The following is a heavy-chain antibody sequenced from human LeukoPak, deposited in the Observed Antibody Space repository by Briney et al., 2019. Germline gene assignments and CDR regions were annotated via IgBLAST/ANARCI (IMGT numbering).Heavy chain of an antibody. J-gene: IGHJ4*02. D-gene: IGHD3-22*01. V-gene: IGHV3-53*01. CDR3: AREVRGYYFDY. Sequence: GGSLRLSCAASGFIFSSNYMSWVRQAPGKGLEWVSVISSGGSTYYSASVKGRLPISREISKNNLYLQMNGLRAEDTAVYYCAREVRGYYFDYWGQGTLVTVSS. CDR2: ISSGGST. CDR1: GFIFSSNY.